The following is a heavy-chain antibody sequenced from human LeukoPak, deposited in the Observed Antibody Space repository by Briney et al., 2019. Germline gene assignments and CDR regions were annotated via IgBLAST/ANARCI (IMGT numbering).Heavy chain of an antibody. V-gene: IGHV1-46*01. CDR2: INPSSGST. J-gene: IGHJ4*02. D-gene: IGHD3-3*01. CDR3: ARGRSFDRAYDHFDY. Sequence: ASVKVSCKASGYTFTSYYMHWVRQAPGQGLEWMGIINPSSGSTSYAQKFQGRVTMTRDTSTSTVYMELSSLRSEDTAVYYCARGRSFDRAYDHFDYWGQGTLVTVSS. CDR1: GYTFTSYY.